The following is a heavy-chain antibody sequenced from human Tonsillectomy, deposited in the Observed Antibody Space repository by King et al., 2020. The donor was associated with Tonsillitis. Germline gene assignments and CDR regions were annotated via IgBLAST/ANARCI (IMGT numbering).Heavy chain of an antibody. V-gene: IGHV4-30-4*07. CDR2: IYYSGST. CDR3: ARQSYDFWSGLRPPPSYYFDY. Sequence: VQLQESGPGLVKPSQTLSLTCAVSGGSISSGGYSWSWIRQPPGKGLEWIGYIYYSGSTYYNPSLKSRVTISVDTSKNQFSLKLSSVTAADTAVYYCARQSYDFWSGLRPPPSYYFDYWGQGTLVTVSS. D-gene: IGHD3-3*01. CDR1: GGSISSGGYS. J-gene: IGHJ4*02.